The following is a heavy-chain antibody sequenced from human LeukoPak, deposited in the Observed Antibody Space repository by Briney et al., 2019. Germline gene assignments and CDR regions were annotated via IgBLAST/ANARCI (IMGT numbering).Heavy chain of an antibody. V-gene: IGHV3-48*01. J-gene: IGHJ4*02. CDR1: GVTFSRLS. CDR3: ARDTAFSFDY. D-gene: IGHD2-21*02. Sequence: LPGGSLTLSCAASGVTFSRLSTSWVRQPPGKGLEWVSYISGSSGNIHYADSVKGRFTISRENAKNSLYLQMNSLRAEDTAVYYCARDTAFSFDYWGQGNLVTVSS. CDR2: ISGSSGNI.